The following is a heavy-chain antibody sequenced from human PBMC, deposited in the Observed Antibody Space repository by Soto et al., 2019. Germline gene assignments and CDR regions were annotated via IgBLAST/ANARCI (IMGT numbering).Heavy chain of an antibody. CDR3: VRMEAGEAWFDL. CDR1: GGSISSYY. Sequence: SETLSLTCTVSGGSISSYYWSWIRQPPGKGLEWIGYIYYSGSTNYNPSLKSRVTISVDTSKNQFSLKLSSVTAADTAVYYCVRMEAGEAWFDLWGRGTLVTVSS. J-gene: IGHJ2*01. D-gene: IGHD3-16*01. V-gene: IGHV4-59*01. CDR2: IYYSGST.